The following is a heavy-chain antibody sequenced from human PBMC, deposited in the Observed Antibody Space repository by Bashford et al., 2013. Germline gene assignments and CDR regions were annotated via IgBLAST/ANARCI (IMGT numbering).Heavy chain of an antibody. V-gene: IGHV3-21*01. Sequence: GGPVRLSCAASGFSFSSYSMNWVRQAPGKGLEWVSSISSSHTYIYYADSVQGRFTISRDNAKNSLYLQMNSLRAEDTAVYYCARELYYYDSPGVRYFDLWGRGTLVTVSS. D-gene: IGHD3-22*01. CDR1: GFSFSSYS. CDR3: ARELYYYDSPGVRYFDL. J-gene: IGHJ2*01. CDR2: ISSSHTYI.